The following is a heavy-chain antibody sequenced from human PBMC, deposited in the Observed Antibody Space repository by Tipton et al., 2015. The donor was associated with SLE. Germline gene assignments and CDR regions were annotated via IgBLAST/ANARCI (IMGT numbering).Heavy chain of an antibody. CDR2: IKHSGST. CDR1: GGSFSGYY. Sequence: TLSLTCAVYGGSFSGYYWSWIRQPPGKGLEWIGEIKHSGSTNYNPSLKSRVTISVDTSKNQFSLKLSSVTAADTAVYYCARGGGFDPWGQGTLVTVSS. J-gene: IGHJ5*02. D-gene: IGHD3-16*01. CDR3: ARGGGFDP. V-gene: IGHV4-34*01.